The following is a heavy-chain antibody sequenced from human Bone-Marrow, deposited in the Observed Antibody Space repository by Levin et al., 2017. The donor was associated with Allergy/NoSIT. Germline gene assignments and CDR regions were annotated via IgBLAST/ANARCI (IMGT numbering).Heavy chain of an antibody. CDR3: ARDMNKAHYNYGLDV. CDR2: ISSRGTTM. Sequence: GGSLRLSCAASGFTLSDYYMSWIRQAPGKGLEWVSYISSRGTTMYLADSVKGRFTISRDNAKNSLSLQMNSLRADDTAVYYCARDMNKAHYNYGLDVWDQGTTVTVSS. J-gene: IGHJ6*02. CDR1: GFTLSDYY. D-gene: IGHD1/OR15-1a*01. V-gene: IGHV3-11*01.